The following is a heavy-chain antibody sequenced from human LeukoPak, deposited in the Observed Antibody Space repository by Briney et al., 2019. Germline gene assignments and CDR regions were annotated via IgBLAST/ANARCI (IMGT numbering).Heavy chain of an antibody. CDR2: ISSRSGYI. Sequence: PGGSLRLSCAASGFTFSSYSMNWVRQAPGKGLEWVSSISSRSGYIYYADSVKGRFTISRDNAKNSLYLQMNSLRVEDTAVYYCARPYSDYDFDLGYWGQGTLVTVSS. J-gene: IGHJ4*02. D-gene: IGHD5-12*01. CDR1: GFTFSSYS. V-gene: IGHV3-21*04. CDR3: ARPYSDYDFDLGY.